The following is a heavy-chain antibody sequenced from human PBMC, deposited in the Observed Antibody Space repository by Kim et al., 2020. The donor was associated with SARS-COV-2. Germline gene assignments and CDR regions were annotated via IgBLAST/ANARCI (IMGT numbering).Heavy chain of an antibody. V-gene: IGHV7-4-1*02. D-gene: IGHD3-10*01. CDR3: ARDVYDSGSYPLKY. CDR2: INTNTGNP. Sequence: ASVKVSCKASGYTFTTYAMCWLRQAPGQGLEWMGWINTNTGNPTYAQGFRERFVFSVDTSVSTAYLEITSLKVEDTAVYYCARDVYDSGSYPLKYWGQGSLVTVSS. J-gene: IGHJ4*02. CDR1: GYTFTTYA.